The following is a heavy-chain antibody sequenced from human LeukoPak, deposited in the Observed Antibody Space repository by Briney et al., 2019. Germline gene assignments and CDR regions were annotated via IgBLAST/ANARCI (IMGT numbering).Heavy chain of an antibody. CDR1: GGSIRSGGYS. J-gene: IGHJ4*02. Sequence: SQTLSLTCAVSGGSIRSGGYSWSWIRQPPGKGLEWIGYIYHSGSTYYNPSLKSRVTISVDRSKNQFSLKLGSVTAADTAVYYCARETLGYCSSTSCRYFDYWGQGTLVTVSS. V-gene: IGHV4-30-2*01. CDR2: IYHSGST. CDR3: ARETLGYCSSTSCRYFDY. D-gene: IGHD2-2*03.